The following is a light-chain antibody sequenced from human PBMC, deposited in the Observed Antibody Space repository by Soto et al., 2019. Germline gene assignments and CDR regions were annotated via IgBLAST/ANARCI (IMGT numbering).Light chain of an antibody. Sequence: DIQMTQSPSSLSASVGGRVTITCRASQSVDKFLNWYQQKPGKAPKLLISGASSLQSGVPSRFSGSGSGTDFTLTIDSLQPEDFATYYCQWSYSTPYTFGQGTKLEI. CDR3: QWSYSTPYT. CDR2: GAS. CDR1: QSVDKF. V-gene: IGKV1-39*01. J-gene: IGKJ2*01.